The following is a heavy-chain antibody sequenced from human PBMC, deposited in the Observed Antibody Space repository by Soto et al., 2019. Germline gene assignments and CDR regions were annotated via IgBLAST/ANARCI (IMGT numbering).Heavy chain of an antibody. CDR1: GSPVTRSD. J-gene: IGHJ4*02. Sequence: KANGSPVTRSDINLLGQANAPVLEWMGWMNPESGSTGYVQKFQGRVTMTRDTSVSTAYMELSGLKSDDTAVYYCSKPTPLRGAMINKINFDFWGQGHQVTGSS. CDR2: MNPESGST. D-gene: IGHD3-10*01. V-gene: IGHV1-8*01. CDR3: SKPTPLRGAMINKINFDF.